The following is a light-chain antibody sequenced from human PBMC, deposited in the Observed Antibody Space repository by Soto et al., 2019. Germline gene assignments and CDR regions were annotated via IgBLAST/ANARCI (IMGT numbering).Light chain of an antibody. CDR1: SSNIGSNS. CDR2: RNN. CDR3: AAWDDSLSVVV. V-gene: IGLV1-47*01. J-gene: IGLJ2*01. Sequence: QSVLTQPPSASGTPGQRVTISCSGSSSNIGSNSVYWYQQLPGTAPKLLIYRNNQRPSGVPDRFSGSKSGTSASLAISGLRSEDEADYYCAAWDDSLSVVVFGGGTTVTVL.